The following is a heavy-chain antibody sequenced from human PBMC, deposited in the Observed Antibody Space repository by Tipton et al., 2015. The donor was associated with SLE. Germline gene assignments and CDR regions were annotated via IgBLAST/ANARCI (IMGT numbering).Heavy chain of an antibody. CDR2: FYTSGST. CDR1: GGSISSGSYY. J-gene: IGHJ5*02. CDR3: VRPDYYYDSGGYSGVWFDP. Sequence: TLSLTCTVSGGSISSGSYYWSWFRQPAGKGLEWIGRFYTSGSTNYNPSLKSRVTISVDTSKNQFSLKLSSVTAADTAVYYCVRPDYYYDSGGYSGVWFDPWGQGTLVTVSS. D-gene: IGHD3-22*01. V-gene: IGHV4-61*02.